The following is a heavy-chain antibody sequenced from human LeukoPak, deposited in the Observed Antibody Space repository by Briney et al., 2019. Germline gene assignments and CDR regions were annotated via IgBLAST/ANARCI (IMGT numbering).Heavy chain of an antibody. V-gene: IGHV3-21*01. CDR2: ISSSSSYI. CDR1: RFTFSSYS. Sequence: GGSLRHSCAASRFTFSSYSMNWVRQAPGKGLEWVSSISSSSSYIYYADSVKGRFTISRDNAKNSLYLQMNSLRAEDTAVYYCARDGGVLRYFDWFAENYYYYGMDVWGQGTTVTVSS. J-gene: IGHJ6*02. CDR3: ARDGGVLRYFDWFAENYYYYGMDV. D-gene: IGHD3-9*01.